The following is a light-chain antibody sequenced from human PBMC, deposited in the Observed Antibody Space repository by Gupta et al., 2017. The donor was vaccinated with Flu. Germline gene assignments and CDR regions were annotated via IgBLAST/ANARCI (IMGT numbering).Light chain of an antibody. CDR2: KAS. CDR3: QHYDTYSYT. J-gene: IGKJ2*01. V-gene: IGKV1-5*03. Sequence: PSTLSASVGDRVTIACRASQSLANWLAWYQQKPGKAPKLLIYKASTLESGVPSRFSGSGSGTEFTLTISSLQPDDFATYYCQHYDTYSYTFGQGTKLEMK. CDR1: QSLANW.